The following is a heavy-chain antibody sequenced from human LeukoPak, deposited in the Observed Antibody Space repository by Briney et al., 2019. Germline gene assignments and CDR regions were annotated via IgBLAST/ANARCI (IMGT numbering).Heavy chain of an antibody. J-gene: IGHJ4*02. CDR3: ARRGRTVAFFDY. Sequence: PSETLSLTCTISGGSISSGGYYWSWIRQHPGKGLEWIGYIYYSGSTYYNPSLKSRVTISVDTSKNQFSLKLSSVTAADTAAYYCARRGRTVAFFDYWGQGTLVTVSS. CDR1: GGSISSGGYY. D-gene: IGHD6-19*01. CDR2: IYYSGST. V-gene: IGHV4-31*03.